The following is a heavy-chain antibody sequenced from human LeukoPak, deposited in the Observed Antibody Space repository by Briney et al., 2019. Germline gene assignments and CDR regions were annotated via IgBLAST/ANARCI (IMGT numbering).Heavy chain of an antibody. V-gene: IGHV3-7*01. CDR2: IKPDGSQK. D-gene: IGHD2-2*01. CDR1: GFSFNGDW. J-gene: IGHJ4*02. Sequence: GGSLRLSCVASGFSFNGDWMNWVRQAPEKGLEWVANIKPDGSQKYYVDSVKGRFTISRDNAEKSLFLQMNSLRAEDTAVYYCVRDGPAFLDFDYWGQGTLVTVSS. CDR3: VRDGPAFLDFDY.